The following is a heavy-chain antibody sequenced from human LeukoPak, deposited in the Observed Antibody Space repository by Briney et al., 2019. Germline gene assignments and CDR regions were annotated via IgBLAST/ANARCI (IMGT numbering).Heavy chain of an antibody. CDR3: AKAYHGSGLD. Sequence: GRSLRLSCAASGFTFDGYAMHWVRQAPGKGLEWVSGISWNSGSIGYADSVKGRFTISRDNAKNSLYLQMNSLRAEDTALYYCAKAYHGSGLDWGQGTTVTVSS. J-gene: IGHJ6*02. D-gene: IGHD3-10*01. CDR1: GFTFDGYA. V-gene: IGHV3-9*01. CDR2: ISWNSGSI.